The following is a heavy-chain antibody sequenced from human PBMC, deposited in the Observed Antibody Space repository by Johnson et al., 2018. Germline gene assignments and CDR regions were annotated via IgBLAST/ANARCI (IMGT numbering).Heavy chain of an antibody. Sequence: VQSGGSLTLSCVASGFSFRTYAMNWVRQASGKGLEWVTHISAGGASTHYAGPVKGRFTISRDNSKNILFLQMNSLRVEDTAVYYCVKGASAAGTRGAFDIWGQGTMLTVSS. V-gene: IGHV3-23*01. CDR2: ISAGGAST. CDR1: GFSFRTYA. CDR3: VKGASAAGTRGAFDI. D-gene: IGHD6-13*01. J-gene: IGHJ3*02.